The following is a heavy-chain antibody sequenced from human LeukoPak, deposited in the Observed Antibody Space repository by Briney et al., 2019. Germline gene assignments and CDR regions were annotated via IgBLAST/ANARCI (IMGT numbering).Heavy chain of an antibody. Sequence: GASVKVSCKASGGTFSSYAISWVRQAPGQGLEWMGGIIPIFGTANYAQKFQGRVTITADESTSTAYMELSSLRSEDTAVYYCARDDYTYYYDSSGYYRSLDIRGQGTMVTVSS. CDR3: ARDDYTYYYDSSGYYRSLDI. CDR2: IIPIFGTA. J-gene: IGHJ3*02. V-gene: IGHV1-69*13. CDR1: GGTFSSYA. D-gene: IGHD3-22*01.